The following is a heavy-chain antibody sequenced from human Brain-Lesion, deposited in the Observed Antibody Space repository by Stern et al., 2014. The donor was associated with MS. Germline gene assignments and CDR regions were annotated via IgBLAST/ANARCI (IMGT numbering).Heavy chain of an antibody. CDR1: GFTFSSYG. D-gene: IGHD6-19*01. CDR3: AKDKKDSSGWNLYFYGMDV. J-gene: IGHJ6*02. V-gene: IGHV3-33*06. CDR2: MWXXXTKK. Sequence: DQLVESGGGVVQPGRSLRLSCAVSGFTFSSYGMYWVRQAPGKGLEWVAGMWXXXTKKNYIESVKGQFTISRDNSKNTLSLQMTSLRAEDTAVYYCAKDKKDSSGWNLYFYGMDVWGQGTTVTVSS.